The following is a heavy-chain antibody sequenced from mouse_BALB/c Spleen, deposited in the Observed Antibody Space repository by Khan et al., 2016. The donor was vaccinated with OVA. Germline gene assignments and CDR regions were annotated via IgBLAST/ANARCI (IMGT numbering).Heavy chain of an antibody. J-gene: IGHJ3*01. CDR3: ARDYWFVY. V-gene: IGHV5-6-5*01. CDR2: ISSGGDT. CDR1: GFTFSNYA. Sequence: EVELVESGGGLVKPGGSLKVSCAASGFTFSNYAMSWVRQTPEKRMEWVASISSGGDTYYPDSMKGRFSISRDNARNILYLQMSSLRSEDTAMYYCARDYWFVYWGQGTLVTVSA.